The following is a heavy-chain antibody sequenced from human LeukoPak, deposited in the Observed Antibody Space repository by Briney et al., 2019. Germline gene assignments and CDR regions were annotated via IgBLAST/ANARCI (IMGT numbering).Heavy chain of an antibody. Sequence: SETLSLTCTVSGGSLGTYDWNWIRQSPGKGLEWIGYISYSGSTNYNPSLKSRVTISVDRSKNQFSLKLSSVTAADTAVYYCARERLQYNWFDPWGQGTLVTVSS. V-gene: IGHV4-59*12. CDR2: ISYSGST. CDR1: GGSLGTYD. D-gene: IGHD2-15*01. J-gene: IGHJ5*02. CDR3: ARERLQYNWFDP.